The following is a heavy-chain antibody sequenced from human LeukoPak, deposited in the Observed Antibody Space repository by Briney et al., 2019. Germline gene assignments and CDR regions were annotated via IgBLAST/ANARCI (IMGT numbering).Heavy chain of an antibody. CDR2: IYYSGST. D-gene: IGHD6-6*01. J-gene: IGHJ4*02. CDR3: ARDGRIAARPYDY. CDR1: GGSISSSSYY. Sequence: ASETLSLTCTVSGGSISSSSYYWGWIRQPPGKGLEWIGSIYYSGSTYYNPSLKSRVTISVDTSKNQFSLKLSSVTAADTAVYYCARDGRIAARPYDYWGQGTLVTVYS. V-gene: IGHV4-39*07.